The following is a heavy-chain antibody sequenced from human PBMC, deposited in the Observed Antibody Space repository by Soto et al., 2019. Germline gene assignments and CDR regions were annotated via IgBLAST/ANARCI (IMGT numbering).Heavy chain of an antibody. Sequence: GGSLRLSCAASGFTFSSYGMHWVRQAPGKGLEWVAVIWYDGSNKYYADSVKGRFTISRDNSKNTLYLQMNSLRAEDTAVYYCAREKAFGGSYYGVEDYWGQGTLVTVSS. J-gene: IGHJ4*02. D-gene: IGHD1-26*01. CDR2: IWYDGSNK. CDR1: GFTFSSYG. V-gene: IGHV3-33*01. CDR3: AREKAFGGSYYGVEDY.